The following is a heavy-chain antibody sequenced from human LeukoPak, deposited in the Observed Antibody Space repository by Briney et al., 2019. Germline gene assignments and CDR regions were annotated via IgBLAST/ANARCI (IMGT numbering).Heavy chain of an antibody. CDR2: ISSSSSYI. J-gene: IGHJ3*02. CDR3: ARDNGDAFDI. Sequence: GGSLRLSCAASGFTFTRFAMTWVRQAPGKGLEWVSSISSSSSYIYYADSVKGRFTISRDNAKNSLYLQMNSLRAEDTAVYYCARDNGDAFDIWGQGTMVTVSS. V-gene: IGHV3-21*01. CDR1: GFTFTRFA.